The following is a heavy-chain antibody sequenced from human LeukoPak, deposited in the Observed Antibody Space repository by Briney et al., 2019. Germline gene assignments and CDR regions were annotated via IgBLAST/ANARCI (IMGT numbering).Heavy chain of an antibody. CDR1: GFTLGTYW. V-gene: IGHV3-74*01. CDR3: ARISGYSDGSRYMDV. CDR2: INADGSHR. D-gene: IGHD5-18*01. Sequence: GGSLRLSCAASGFTLGTYWMHWARQVSGKGLVWVSRINADGSHRSYADSVKDRFTISRDNANNTLYLQMNNLRAEDTAVYYCARISGYSDGSRYMDVWGKGTTVIVSS. J-gene: IGHJ6*03.